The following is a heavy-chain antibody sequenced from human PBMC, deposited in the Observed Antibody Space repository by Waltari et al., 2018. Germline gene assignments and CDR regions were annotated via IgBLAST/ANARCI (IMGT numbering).Heavy chain of an antibody. D-gene: IGHD6-19*01. CDR1: GFTFRTYW. CDR2: IKQDGSEK. Sequence: EVQLVESGGGLVQPGGSLRLSCAASGFTFRTYWLSWVRRAQGKGLEWVANIKQDGSEKYYVDSVKGRFTISRDNAKNSLYLQMNSLRAEDTAVYYCARDRGSSGWYGGGYWGQGTLVTVSS. V-gene: IGHV3-7*04. CDR3: ARDRGSSGWYGGGY. J-gene: IGHJ4*02.